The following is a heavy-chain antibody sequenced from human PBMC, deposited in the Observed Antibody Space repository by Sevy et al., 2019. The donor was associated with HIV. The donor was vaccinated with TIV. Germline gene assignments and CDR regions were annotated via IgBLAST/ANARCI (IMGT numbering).Heavy chain of an antibody. V-gene: IGHV3-53*01. J-gene: IGHJ4*02. CDR3: TTVHSDRYPFDY. Sequence: GGSLRLSCAASGFSVSSNYMSWVRQAPGKGLEWVSLIYSSGRTYYGDSVKGRFTISRDDSKNTPYLQMNSVRAEDTALYYCTTVHSDRYPFDYWGQGSLVTVSS. CDR1: GFSVSSNY. CDR2: IYSSGRT. D-gene: IGHD3-16*02.